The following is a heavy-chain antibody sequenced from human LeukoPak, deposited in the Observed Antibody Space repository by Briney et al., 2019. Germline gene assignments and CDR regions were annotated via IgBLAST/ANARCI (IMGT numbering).Heavy chain of an antibody. CDR1: GFTFSDYY. CDR3: ANEDDFDY. V-gene: IGHV3-23*01. CDR2: TSGSGGST. J-gene: IGHJ4*02. Sequence: PGGSLRLSCAASGFTFSDYYLSWIRQAPGKGLEWVSATSGSGGSTYYADSVKGRFTISRDNSKNTLYLQMNSLRAEDTAVYYCANEDDFDYWGQGTLVTVSS.